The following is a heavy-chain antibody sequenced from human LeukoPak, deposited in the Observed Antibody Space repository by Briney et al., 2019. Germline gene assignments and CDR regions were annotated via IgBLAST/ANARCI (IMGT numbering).Heavy chain of an antibody. J-gene: IGHJ4*02. V-gene: IGHV3-53*01. D-gene: IGHD5-24*01. Sequence: GGSLRLSCAASGFAVSNYYMTWVRQAPGKGLEWVSIIYIAPTTYYADSVKGRFTISRDNSKNTLYLLLNNLRAEDTAIYYCTRVGYIDEGIDYWGQGTLVTVSS. CDR1: GFAVSNYY. CDR3: TRVGYIDEGIDY. CDR2: IYIAPTT.